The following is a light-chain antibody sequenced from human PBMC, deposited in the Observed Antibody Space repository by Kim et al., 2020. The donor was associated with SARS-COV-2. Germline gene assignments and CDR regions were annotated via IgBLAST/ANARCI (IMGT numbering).Light chain of an antibody. CDR1: QSIGNW. Sequence: PGERATLSCRASQSIGNWLAWYQQKSGQAPRLLIYDASNRATGIPARFSGSWSGTDFTLTISSLEPEDFAVYYCQQRRTWPLTFGGGTKLEIK. CDR3: QQRRTWPLT. V-gene: IGKV3-11*01. CDR2: DAS. J-gene: IGKJ4*01.